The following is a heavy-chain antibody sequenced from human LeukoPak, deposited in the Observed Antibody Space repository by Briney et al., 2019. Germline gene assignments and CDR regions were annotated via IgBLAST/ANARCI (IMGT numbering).Heavy chain of an antibody. CDR1: GFTFSSSW. J-gene: IGHJ4*02. CDR2: INKDGSDK. CDR3: AKDSHHYDFWSGSDY. Sequence: GGSLRLSCAASGFTFSSSWMSWVRQAPGKGLEWVANINKDGSDKNYVDSVKGRFTISRDNAKNSLYLQMNSLTAEDTAVYYCAKDSHHYDFWSGSDYWGQGTLVTVSS. V-gene: IGHV3-7*03. D-gene: IGHD3-3*01.